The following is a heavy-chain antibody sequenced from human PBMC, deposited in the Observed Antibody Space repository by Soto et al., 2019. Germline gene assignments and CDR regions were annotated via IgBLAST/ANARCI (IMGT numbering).Heavy chain of an antibody. D-gene: IGHD3-9*01. V-gene: IGHV4-30-4*01. J-gene: IGHJ4*02. CDR3: ASNYDILTGYYH. CDR2: IYYSGST. Sequence: SETLSLTCTVSGGSISSGDYYWSWIRQPPGKGLEWIGYIYYSGSTYYNPSLKSRVTISVDTSKNQFSLKLSSVTAADTSVYYGASNYDILTGYYHWGQGTLVTVSS. CDR1: GGSISSGDYY.